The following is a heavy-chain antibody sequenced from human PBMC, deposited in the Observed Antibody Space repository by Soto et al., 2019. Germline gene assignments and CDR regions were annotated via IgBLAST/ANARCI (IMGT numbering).Heavy chain of an antibody. V-gene: IGHV1-69*01. J-gene: IGHJ6*02. Sequence: QVQLVQSGAEVKKPGSSVKVSCKASGGTFSSYAISWVRQAPGQGLEWMGGIIPIFGTANYAQKFQGRVTITADESTSTAYMELSCLRSEDTAVYYCARPVSGYSSYYYGMDVWGQGTTVTVSS. D-gene: IGHD5-18*01. CDR3: ARPVSGYSSYYYGMDV. CDR2: IIPIFGTA. CDR1: GGTFSSYA.